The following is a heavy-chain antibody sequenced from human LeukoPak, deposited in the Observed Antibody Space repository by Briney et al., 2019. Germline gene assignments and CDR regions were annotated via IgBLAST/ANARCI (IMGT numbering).Heavy chain of an antibody. V-gene: IGHV3-21*01. CDR2: ISSRSTYI. CDR3: AGDSY. J-gene: IGHJ4*02. Sequence: GGSLRLSCAAAGFTFSSYSMNWVRQAPGKGLEWVSSISSRSTYIYYADSVKGRFTISRDNAKNSLYLQMSSLRAEDTAVYYCAGDSYWGQGTLVTVSS. CDR1: GFTFSSYS.